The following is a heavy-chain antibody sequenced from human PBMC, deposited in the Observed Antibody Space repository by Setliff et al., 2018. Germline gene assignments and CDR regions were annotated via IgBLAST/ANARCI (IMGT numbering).Heavy chain of an antibody. V-gene: IGHV4-59*01. D-gene: IGHD3-3*01. J-gene: IGHJ6*02. Sequence: LSLTCNVSGVSISSYYWSWIRQPPGKGLESIGYIQKSGGTNYNPALKSRVTISVDTSTNQFPLKLRSVTAADTAVYYCARLSWNGLRYYGLDVWGQGTTVTVSS. CDR3: ARLSWNGLRYYGLDV. CDR1: GVSISSYY. CDR2: IQKSGGT.